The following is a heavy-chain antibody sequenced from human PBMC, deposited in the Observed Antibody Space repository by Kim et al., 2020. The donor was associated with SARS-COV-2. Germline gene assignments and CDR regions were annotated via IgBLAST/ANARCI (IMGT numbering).Heavy chain of an antibody. CDR3: VRVIEWLILGPTPDY. Sequence: GGSLRLSCAASGFTFSSYEMNWVRQAPGKGMEWVSYISRSGYTIHYADSVKGRFTITRDNAKNSLSLQMNSLRAEDTAVYYCVRVIEWLILGPTPDYWRQGTLVTVPS. CDR1: GFTFSSYE. J-gene: IGHJ4*02. V-gene: IGHV3-48*03. D-gene: IGHD1-26*01. CDR2: ISRSGYTI.